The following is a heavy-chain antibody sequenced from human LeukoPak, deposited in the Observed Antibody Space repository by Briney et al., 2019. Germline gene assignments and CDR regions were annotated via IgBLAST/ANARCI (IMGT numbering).Heavy chain of an antibody. CDR3: ARIDTMEGRYFDY. V-gene: IGHV2-70*11. Sequence: ESGPALVKPTQTLTLTCTFSGFSISTSGVCVRWIRQPPGKALEWLARIDWDDDKYYNTSLKTRLTISKDTSKNQVVLTMTSMDPVDTATYYCARIDTMEGRYFDYWGQGTLVTVSS. CDR1: GFSISTSGVC. J-gene: IGHJ4*02. CDR2: IDWDDDK. D-gene: IGHD3-3*01.